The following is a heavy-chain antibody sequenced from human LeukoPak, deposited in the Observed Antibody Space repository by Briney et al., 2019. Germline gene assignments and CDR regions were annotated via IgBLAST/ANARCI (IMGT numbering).Heavy chain of an antibody. V-gene: IGHV3-30*04. Sequence: PGRSLRLSCAASGFTFSSYAMHWVRQAPGKGLEWVAVISYDGSNKYYADSVKGRFTISRDNSKNTLYLQMNSLRAEDTAVYYCARSAHYYDSSLNYWGQGTLVTVSS. CDR1: GFTFSSYA. J-gene: IGHJ4*02. CDR3: ARSAHYYDSSLNY. D-gene: IGHD3-22*01. CDR2: ISYDGSNK.